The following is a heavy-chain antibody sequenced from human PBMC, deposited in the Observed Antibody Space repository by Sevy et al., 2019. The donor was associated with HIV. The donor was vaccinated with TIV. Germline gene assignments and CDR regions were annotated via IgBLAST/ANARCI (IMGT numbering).Heavy chain of an antibody. D-gene: IGHD3-22*01. CDR1: GYRFTSYW. CDR3: ARRGYDTCGYPQYYFDS. CDR2: IYPDDSET. J-gene: IGHJ4*02. Sequence: GESLKISCKGSGYRFTSYWIGWVRQMPGKGLEWMGIIYPDDSETRYSPSFQGQVTISVDKSINTAYVQWSSLKASDTATYFCARRGYDTCGYPQYYFDSWGQGTLITVSS. V-gene: IGHV5-51*01.